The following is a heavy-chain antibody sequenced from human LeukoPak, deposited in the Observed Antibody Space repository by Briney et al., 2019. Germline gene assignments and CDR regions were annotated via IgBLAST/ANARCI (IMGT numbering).Heavy chain of an antibody. D-gene: IGHD4-11*01. J-gene: IGHJ4*02. V-gene: IGHV3-7*03. CDR2: IKEDGSEA. CDR3: AREDYHY. Sequence: GGSLRLSCAASGFTFSSYWMSWVRQAPGKGLEWVANIKEDGSEAYYVDSVKGRFTISRDNSNNALYLQMNSLRAEDTAVYYCAREDYHYWGQGTLVTVSS. CDR1: GFTFSSYW.